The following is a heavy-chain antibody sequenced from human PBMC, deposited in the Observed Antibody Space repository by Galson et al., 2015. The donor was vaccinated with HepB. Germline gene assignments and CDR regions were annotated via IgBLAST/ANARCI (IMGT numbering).Heavy chain of an antibody. D-gene: IGHD2-15*01. V-gene: IGHV3-48*04. J-gene: IGHJ6*02. CDR3: ARDGEAVNYCSGGSCYLVYYYYGMDV. Sequence: SLRLSCAASGFTFSSYSMNWVRQAPGKGLEWVSYISSSSSTIYYADSVKGRFTISRDNAKNSLYLQMNSLRAEDTAVYYCARDGEAVNYCSGGSCYLVYYYYGMDVWGQGTTVTVSS. CDR2: ISSSSSTI. CDR1: GFTFSSYS.